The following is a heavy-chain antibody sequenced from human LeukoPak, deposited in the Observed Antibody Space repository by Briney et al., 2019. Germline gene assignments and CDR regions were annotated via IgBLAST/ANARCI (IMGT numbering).Heavy chain of an antibody. V-gene: IGHV3-7*01. J-gene: IGHJ4*02. D-gene: IGHD3-22*01. CDR1: GFSLSDYW. CDR2: IKFDGSEI. CDR3: TRDLNHDSSG. Sequence: GGSLRHSCAASGFSLSDYWMTWVRQAPGKGLECVGNIKFDGSEIYYLDSVRGRFSISRDNAKNSLYLQMNSLRVEDTAVYYCTRDLNHDSSGWGQGTLVTVSS.